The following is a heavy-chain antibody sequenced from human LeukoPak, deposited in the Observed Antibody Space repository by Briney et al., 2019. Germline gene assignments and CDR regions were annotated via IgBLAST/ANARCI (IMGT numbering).Heavy chain of an antibody. D-gene: IGHD2-21*02. CDR1: GFTFSSYW. CDR3: ARHGRVTAMPFDY. V-gene: IGHV3-7*01. J-gene: IGHJ4*02. Sequence: GGSLRLSCAASGFTFSSYWMSWVRQAPGKGLEWVANIKQDGSEKYYVDSVKGRFTISRDNAKNSLYLQMNSLRAEDTAVYYCARHGRVTAMPFDYWGQGTLVTVSS. CDR2: IKQDGSEK.